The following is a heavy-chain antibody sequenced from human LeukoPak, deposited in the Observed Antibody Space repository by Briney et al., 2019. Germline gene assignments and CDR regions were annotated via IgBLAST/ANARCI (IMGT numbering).Heavy chain of an antibody. V-gene: IGHV3-30*02. CDR1: GFTFSSNG. Sequence: SLRLSCAASGFTFSSNGTHWVRQAPGKGLEWVAFIRNDGSNKYYTDSVKGRFTISRDNSKNTLYLQMTSLRAEDTAVYYCAKDRSYDYVWGSDRAPHFDYWGQGTLVTVSS. D-gene: IGHD3-16*02. CDR3: AKDRSYDYVWGSDRAPHFDY. CDR2: IRNDGSNK. J-gene: IGHJ4*02.